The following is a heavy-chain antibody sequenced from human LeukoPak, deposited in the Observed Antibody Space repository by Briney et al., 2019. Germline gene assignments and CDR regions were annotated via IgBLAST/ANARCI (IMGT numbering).Heavy chain of an antibody. CDR2: ISVYNGNT. V-gene: IGHV1-18*01. Sequence: ASVKVSCKASGYPFTSYGVTWVRQAPGQGLEWMGWISVYNGNTKSAQKLQGRVTMTTDTSTSTAYMELRSLRSDDTAVYYCARAHHSPAGDLYYFDYWGQGTLVTVSS. D-gene: IGHD4-17*01. CDR1: GYPFTSYG. J-gene: IGHJ4*02. CDR3: ARAHHSPAGDLYYFDY.